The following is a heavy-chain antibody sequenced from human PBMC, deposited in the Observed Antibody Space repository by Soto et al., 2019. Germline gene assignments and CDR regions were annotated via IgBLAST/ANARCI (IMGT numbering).Heavy chain of an antibody. CDR3: ATGRQASMAAVSSLSYFDY. CDR1: GYTLTELS. J-gene: IGHJ4*02. V-gene: IGHV1-24*01. Sequence: ASVKVSCKVSGYTLTELSMHWVRQAPGKGLEWMGGFDPEDGETIYAQKFQGRVTMTEDTSTDTAYMELSSLRSEDTAVYYCATGRQASMAAVSSLSYFDYWGQGTLVTVSS. CDR2: FDPEDGET. D-gene: IGHD6-13*01.